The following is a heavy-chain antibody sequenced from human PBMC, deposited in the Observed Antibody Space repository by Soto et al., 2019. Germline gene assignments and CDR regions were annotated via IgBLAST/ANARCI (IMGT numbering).Heavy chain of an antibody. Sequence: QVQLQESCPGLVKPSGTLSLTCAVSGGSISSSNWWSGVRQPPGKGLEWIGEIYHRGSTNYKPSPKSGVTIAVDKSKNQFSLKLSSVTAADTAVYYCARERVKGLFDHWGQGTLVTVSS. D-gene: IGHD3-22*01. CDR3: ARERVKGLFDH. CDR2: IYHRGST. CDR1: GGSISSSNW. J-gene: IGHJ4*02. V-gene: IGHV4-4*02.